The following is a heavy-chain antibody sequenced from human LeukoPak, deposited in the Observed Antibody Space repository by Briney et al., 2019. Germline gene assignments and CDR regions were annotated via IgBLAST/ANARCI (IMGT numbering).Heavy chain of an antibody. CDR2: INKDGSST. CDR1: GFTFSSYW. J-gene: IGHJ4*02. CDR3: AKDQIGWAPGYSSGPLDC. V-gene: IGHV3-74*01. Sequence: PGGSLRLSCAASGFTFSSYWMHWVRQAPGKGLVWVSRINKDGSSTTYADSVKGRFTISRENSRNTVYLQMNSLRAEDTAVYYCAKDQIGWAPGYSSGPLDCWGQGTLVTVSS. D-gene: IGHD6-19*01.